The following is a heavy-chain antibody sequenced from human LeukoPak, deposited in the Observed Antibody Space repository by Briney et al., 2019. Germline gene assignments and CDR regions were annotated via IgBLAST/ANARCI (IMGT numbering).Heavy chain of an antibody. V-gene: IGHV3-7*03. J-gene: IGHJ4*02. CDR1: GFTFGKYW. Sequence: GGSLRLSCVASGFTFGKYWMSWVRQAPGKGLEWVANIKLDGSEKNYVDSVKGRFTISRDNTKDPLYPQMNSLRAEDTAVFYCARDQYDTWSRRGNFDSWGQGTLVIVSS. D-gene: IGHD3-3*01. CDR3: ARDQYDTWSRRGNFDS. CDR2: IKLDGSEK.